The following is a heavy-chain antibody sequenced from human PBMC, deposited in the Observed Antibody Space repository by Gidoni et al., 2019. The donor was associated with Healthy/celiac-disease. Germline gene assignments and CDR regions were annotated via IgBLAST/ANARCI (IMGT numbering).Heavy chain of an antibody. J-gene: IGHJ1*01. CDR2: INHSGST. D-gene: IGHD3-10*01. Sequence: QVQLQQWGAGLVKPSETLSLTCAVDGGSFSGYYWSWIRQPPGMGLESIGEINHSGSTNYNPSLKSRVTISVDTSKNQFSLKLSSVTAADTAVYYCARGVGSGSYYNPFQHWGQGTLVTVSS. V-gene: IGHV4-34*01. CDR3: ARGVGSGSYYNPFQH. CDR1: GGSFSGYY.